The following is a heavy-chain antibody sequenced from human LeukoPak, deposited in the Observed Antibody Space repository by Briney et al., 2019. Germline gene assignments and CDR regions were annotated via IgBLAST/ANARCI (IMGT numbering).Heavy chain of an antibody. J-gene: IGHJ4*02. Sequence: GASVKVSCKASGYTFTSYGISWVRQAPGQGLEWMGWINPNSGGTNYAQKFQGRVTMTRDTSISTAYMELSRLRSDDTAVYYCARGRLATNYWGQGTLVTVSS. CDR2: INPNSGGT. CDR1: GYTFTSYG. D-gene: IGHD5-12*01. V-gene: IGHV1-2*02. CDR3: ARGRLATNY.